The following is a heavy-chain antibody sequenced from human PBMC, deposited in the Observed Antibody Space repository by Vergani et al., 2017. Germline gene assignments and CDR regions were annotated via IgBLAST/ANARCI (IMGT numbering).Heavy chain of an antibody. CDR1: GFTFSSDA. CDR2: ISGSGGST. D-gene: IGHD3-9*01. CDR3: AKAYYDILSGYYYFDY. J-gene: IGHJ4*02. Sequence: EVQLLESGGGLVQPGGSLRLSCAASGFTFSSDAMSWVRQAPGKGLEWVSAISGSGGSTYYADSVKCRFTISRDNPKNTLYLQMNSLRAEGTAVYYCAKAYYDILSGYYYFDYWGQGTLVTVSS. V-gene: IGHV3-23*01.